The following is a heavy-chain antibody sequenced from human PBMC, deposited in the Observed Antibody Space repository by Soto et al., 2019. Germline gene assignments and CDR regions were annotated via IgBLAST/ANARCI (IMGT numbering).Heavy chain of an antibody. CDR2: INHSGST. Sequence: SETLSVTCAVYGGSFSGYYWSWSRQPPWKGLEWIGEINHSGSTNYNPSLKSRVTISVDTSKNQFSLKLSSVTAADTAVYYCARSKIPAFITMVRGVIITGLDPWGQGTLVTVSS. CDR1: GGSFSGYY. CDR3: ARSKIPAFITMVRGVIITGLDP. J-gene: IGHJ5*02. D-gene: IGHD3-10*01. V-gene: IGHV4-34*01.